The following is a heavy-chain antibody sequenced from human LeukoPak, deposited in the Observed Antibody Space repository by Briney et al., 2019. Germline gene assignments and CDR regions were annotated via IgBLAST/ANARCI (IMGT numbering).Heavy chain of an antibody. V-gene: IGHV3-7*01. CDR2: INQDGGEI. CDR1: GFTFSSSW. CDR3: AALDHGHDY. J-gene: IGHJ4*02. Sequence: PGGSLRLSCAASGFTFSSSWMTWVRQAPGKGLEWVASINQDGGEIHYVDSVKGRFTISRDNAKNTLYLQMNSLRAEDTAVYYCAALDHGHDYWGQGTLVTVSS.